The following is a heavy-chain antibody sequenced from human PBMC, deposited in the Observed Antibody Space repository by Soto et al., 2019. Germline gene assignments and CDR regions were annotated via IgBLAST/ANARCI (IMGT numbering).Heavy chain of an antibody. CDR1: GFTISRSA. Sequence: EVQLVESGGGLVQPGGSLRLSCAASGFTISRSAVHWVRQASGKGLEWVGRIGSKANRYATTYVESVKGRFTFSRDDSKNTAYLQMHSLNTEDTAVYYCTGSYSSSWYASFFDYWGQGTLVNVSS. CDR2: IGSKANRYAT. CDR3: TGSYSSSWYASFFDY. V-gene: IGHV3-73*02. J-gene: IGHJ4*02. D-gene: IGHD6-13*01.